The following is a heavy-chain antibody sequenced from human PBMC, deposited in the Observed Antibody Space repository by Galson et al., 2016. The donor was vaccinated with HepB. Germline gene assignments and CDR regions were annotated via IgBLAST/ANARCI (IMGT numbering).Heavy chain of an antibody. CDR1: GFIFSSYS. V-gene: IGHV3-48*02. CDR3: ARDPHALDF. Sequence: SLRLSCAASGFIFSSYSMNWVRQAPGKGLEWVSYISRSTPTIYYADSVKGRFTVSRDNAKNSPYLQMNNLRDEDTAVYYCARDPHALDFWGQGTLVTVSS. J-gene: IGHJ4*02. CDR2: ISRSTPTI.